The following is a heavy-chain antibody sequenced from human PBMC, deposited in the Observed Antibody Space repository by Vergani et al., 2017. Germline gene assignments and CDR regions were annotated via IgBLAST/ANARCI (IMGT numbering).Heavy chain of an antibody. Sequence: EVQLVESGGDLVKPGRSLRLSCTASGFTFGYYAMDWFRQAPGRGLEWVGGIRSKAYGQATIYAASVKCRFTISRDDSKSIAYLQMNNLQTEDTAMYYCVRDQVTMLRGSDALDIWGQGTMVTVSS. CDR2: IRSKAYGQAT. CDR3: VRDQVTMLRGSDALDI. V-gene: IGHV3-49*05. D-gene: IGHD3-10*01. CDR1: GFTFGYYA. J-gene: IGHJ3*02.